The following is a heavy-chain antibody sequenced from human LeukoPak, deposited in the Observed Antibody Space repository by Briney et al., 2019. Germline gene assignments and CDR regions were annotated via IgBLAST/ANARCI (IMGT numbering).Heavy chain of an antibody. J-gene: IGHJ4*02. V-gene: IGHV3-48*04. Sequence: GSLRLSCAASGFTFSSYSMNWVRQAPGKGLEWVSYISSSSSTIYYADSVKGRFTISRDNAKNSLYLQMNSLRAEDTAVYYCARQRRYCSGDNCYQRTFDYWGQGTLVTVSS. CDR3: ARQRRYCSGDNCYQRTFDY. CDR2: ISSSSSTI. CDR1: GFTFSSYS. D-gene: IGHD2-15*01.